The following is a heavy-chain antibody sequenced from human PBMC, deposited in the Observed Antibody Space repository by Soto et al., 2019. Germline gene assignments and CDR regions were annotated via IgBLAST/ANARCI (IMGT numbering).Heavy chain of an antibody. CDR1: GFTFSGYS. CDR3: AREVVLTEWFFDN. V-gene: IGHV3-30*04. D-gene: IGHD3-3*01. Sequence: PGGSLRLSYATSGFTFSGYSMHWLRQAPGKGLEWVAVTSSDGATTYYADSVRGRFTVSRDNSKKTMFLQMNSLIPEDTAVYYCAREVVLTEWFFDNWGHGILVIVSS. CDR2: TSSDGATT. J-gene: IGHJ4*01.